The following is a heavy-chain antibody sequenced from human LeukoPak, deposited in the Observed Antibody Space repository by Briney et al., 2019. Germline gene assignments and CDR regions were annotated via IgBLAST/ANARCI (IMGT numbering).Heavy chain of an antibody. V-gene: IGHV4-39*01. J-gene: IGHJ4*02. CDR1: GGSISSSSYY. Sequence: SETLSLTCTVSGGSISSSSYYWGWIRQPPGKGLEWIGSIYYSGSTYYNPSLKSRVTISVDTSKNQFSLKLSSVTAADTAVYYCARGSSYARGSGFDYWGQGTLVGVSS. D-gene: IGHD2-2*01. CDR2: IYYSGST. CDR3: ARGSSYARGSGFDY.